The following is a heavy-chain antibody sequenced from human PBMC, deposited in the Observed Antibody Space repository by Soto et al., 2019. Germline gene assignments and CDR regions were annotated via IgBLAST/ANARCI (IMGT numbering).Heavy chain of an antibody. J-gene: IGHJ4*02. V-gene: IGHV3-48*03. D-gene: IGHD3-10*01. CDR3: SRGFGRFNY. CDR1: GFTFNDFE. CDR2: IDGSGATK. Sequence: EVQLLESGGGLVQPGGSLRLSCGVSGFTFNDFEMNWVRQAPGKGPEWLAYIDGSGATKKYADSVRGRFTISRDNPNNSLFLQLSSLSAADTAIYYCSRGFGRFNYWGQGTVVSVYS.